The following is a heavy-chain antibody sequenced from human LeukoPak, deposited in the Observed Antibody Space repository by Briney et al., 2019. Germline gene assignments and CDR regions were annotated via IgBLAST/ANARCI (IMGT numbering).Heavy chain of an antibody. Sequence: SETLSLTCAVSGGSISNGGYSWSWIRQPPGKGLEWIGYIYDSGSTYYNPSLKSRATVSVNRSKNQFSLKLRPVTAVGTDVYYFARESGDSGYDYFDYWGQGTLVTVSS. D-gene: IGHD5-12*01. CDR3: ARESGDSGYDYFDY. V-gene: IGHV4-30-2*01. J-gene: IGHJ4*02. CDR1: GGSISNGGYS. CDR2: IYDSGST.